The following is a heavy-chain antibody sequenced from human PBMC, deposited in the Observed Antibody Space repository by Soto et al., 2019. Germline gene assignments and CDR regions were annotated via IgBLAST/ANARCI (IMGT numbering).Heavy chain of an antibody. CDR1: CGSISSYY. V-gene: IGHV4-59*01. J-gene: IGHJ6*02. D-gene: IGHD5-18*01. CDR2: ISYSGST. CDR3: AREGVTPSYYYYYGMEV. Sequence: SETLSLTCPFSCGSISSYYLSLILKPPFKGLEWIGYISYSGSTNYNSSLKSRVTISVDTSKNQFSLKLSSVTAADTAVYYCAREGVTPSYYYYYGMEVWGQGTTVTVSS.